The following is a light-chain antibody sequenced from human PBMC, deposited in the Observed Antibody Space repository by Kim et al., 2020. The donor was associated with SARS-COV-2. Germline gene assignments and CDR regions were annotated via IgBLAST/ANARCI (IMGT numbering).Light chain of an antibody. V-gene: IGKV3-15*01. J-gene: IGKJ5*01. CDR3: QQYKNWPPIT. CDR2: GAS. Sequence: SPGERATLSCRARQSVSSDLAWYQQKPGQAPRLLIYGASTRATGIPARFSGSGSGTEFTLTISSLQSEDFAVYYCQQYKNWPPITFGQGTRLEIK. CDR1: QSVSSD.